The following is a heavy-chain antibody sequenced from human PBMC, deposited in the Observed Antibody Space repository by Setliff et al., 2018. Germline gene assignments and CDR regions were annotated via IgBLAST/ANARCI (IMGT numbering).Heavy chain of an antibody. Sequence: ASVKVSCKASGYTFRNYAFAWVRQAPGQGLEWVGWISVYNGDTNYAQKFQGRVTLTTDTSTSTAYMELRSLTSDDSAFYYCARAPSVELVTIKTNSWFTYWGQGTLVTVS. CDR3: ARAPSVELVTIKTNSWFTY. CDR2: ISVYNGDT. CDR1: GYTFRNYA. V-gene: IGHV1-18*01. D-gene: IGHD5-18*01. J-gene: IGHJ4*02.